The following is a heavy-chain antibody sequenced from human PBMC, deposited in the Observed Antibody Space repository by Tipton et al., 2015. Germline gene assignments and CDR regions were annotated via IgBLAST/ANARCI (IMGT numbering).Heavy chain of an antibody. CDR1: GYTYTNYG. CDR3: ATAFDSSGYQYFVFDH. D-gene: IGHD3-22*01. J-gene: IGHJ4*02. Sequence: QLVQSGAEVKKPGASVKVSCKTSGYTYTNYGITWVRQAPGQGLEWMGWISTYNAKTRYAQKFQDRVTLTTDTSTSTAYMELRSLRSDDTAVFYCATAFDSSGYQYFVFDHWGQGTLVTVSS. CDR2: ISTYNAKT. V-gene: IGHV1-18*01.